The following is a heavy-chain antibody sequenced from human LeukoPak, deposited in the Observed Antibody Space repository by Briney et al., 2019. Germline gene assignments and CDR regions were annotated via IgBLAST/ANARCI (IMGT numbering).Heavy chain of an antibody. CDR2: IYYSGST. V-gene: IGHV4-59*01. J-gene: IGHJ6*03. D-gene: IGHD3-10*01. CDR1: GGSISSYY. CDR3: ARDLQVRGVIRGYYMDV. Sequence: SETLSLTCTVSGGSISSYYLSWLRQPPGKGLEWIGYIYYSGSTNYNPSLKSRVTISVDTSKNQFSLKLSSVTAADTAVYYCARDLQVRGVIRGYYMDVWGKGTPVTVSS.